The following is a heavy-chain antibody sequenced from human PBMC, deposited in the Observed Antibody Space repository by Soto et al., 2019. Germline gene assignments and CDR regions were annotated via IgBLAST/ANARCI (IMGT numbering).Heavy chain of an antibody. CDR3: ARGRGYGYGIDY. J-gene: IGHJ4*02. CDR2: IQDTAST. D-gene: IGHD5-18*01. CDR1: SDSITGHY. V-gene: IGHV4-59*11. Sequence: SETLSLTCAVSSDSITGHYWSWIRQPPGKGLEFIGYIQDTASTNCNPFFKSRVTISIDTSKNHFYLHLSSVTAADTAIYYCARGRGYGYGIDYWGQGTLVTASS.